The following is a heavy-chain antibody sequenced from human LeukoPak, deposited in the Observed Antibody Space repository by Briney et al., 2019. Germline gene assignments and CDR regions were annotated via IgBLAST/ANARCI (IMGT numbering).Heavy chain of an antibody. J-gene: IGHJ6*03. V-gene: IGHV1-2*02. CDR1: GYTFTGYY. D-gene: IGHD6-19*01. Sequence: GASVKVSCKASGYTFTGYYMHWVRQAPGQGLEWMRWINPNSGGTNYAQKFQGRVTMTRDTSISTAYMELSRLRSDDTAVYYCARASGWLDYYYYYMDDWGKGTTVTVSS. CDR3: ARASGWLDYYYYYMDD. CDR2: INPNSGGT.